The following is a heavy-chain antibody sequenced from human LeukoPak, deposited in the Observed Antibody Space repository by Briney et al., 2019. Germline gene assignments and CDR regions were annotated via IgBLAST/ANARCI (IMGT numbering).Heavy chain of an antibody. D-gene: IGHD3-22*01. Sequence: ASVKVSCKASGYTFTSYAMNWVRQAPGQGLEWMGWINTNTGNPTYAQGFTGRFVFSLDTSVSTAYLQISSLKAEDTAVYYCARWNYYDSSGYYLSAGFDYWGQGTLVTVSS. J-gene: IGHJ4*02. CDR1: GYTFTSYA. CDR2: INTNTGNP. V-gene: IGHV7-4-1*02. CDR3: ARWNYYDSSGYYLSAGFDY.